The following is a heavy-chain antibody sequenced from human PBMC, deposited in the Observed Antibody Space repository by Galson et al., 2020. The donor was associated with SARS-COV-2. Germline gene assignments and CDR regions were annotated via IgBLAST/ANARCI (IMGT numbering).Heavy chain of an antibody. J-gene: IGHJ4*02. CDR2: LSYDGSNK. CDR3: ARNSDFFEYFDF. V-gene: IGHV3-30*01. D-gene: IGHD3-3*01. CDR1: GFIFSDYA. Sequence: SLTIPSAASGFIFSDYAMHWVRQAPGKGLEWVAALSYDGSNKDYADFVKCRFTVSKDNSMNTLYLQCNSLRAEDTAVYYCARNSDFFEYFDFWGQGTLVTVSS.